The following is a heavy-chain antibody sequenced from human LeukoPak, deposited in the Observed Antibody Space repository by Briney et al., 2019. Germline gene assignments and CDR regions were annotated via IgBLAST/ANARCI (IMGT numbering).Heavy chain of an antibody. CDR3: AKASAMIVVVTLDY. CDR2: ISGSGGST. D-gene: IGHD3-22*01. Sequence: GGSLRLSCAASGFTFSSYAMNWVRQAPGKGLEWVSAISGSGGSTYYADSLKGRFTISRDNSKNTLYLQMNSLRAEDTAIYYCAKASAMIVVVTLDYWGQGTLDTVSS. J-gene: IGHJ4*02. V-gene: IGHV3-23*01. CDR1: GFTFSSYA.